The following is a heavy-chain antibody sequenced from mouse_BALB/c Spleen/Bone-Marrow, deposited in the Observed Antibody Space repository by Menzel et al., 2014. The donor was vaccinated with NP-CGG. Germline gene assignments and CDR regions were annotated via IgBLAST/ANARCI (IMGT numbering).Heavy chain of an antibody. J-gene: IGHJ2*01. CDR2: IDPSDSYT. CDR3: ARREYYGSGYLYFDY. CDR1: GYTFTSYW. Sequence: VQLVESGAELVKPGASVKLSCKASGYTFTSYWMHWVKQRPGQGLEWIGEIDPSDSYTNYNQKFKGKATLTVDKSSSTAYMQLSSLTSEDSAVYYCARREYYGSGYLYFDYWGQGTTLTVSS. V-gene: IGHV1-69*02. D-gene: IGHD1-1*01.